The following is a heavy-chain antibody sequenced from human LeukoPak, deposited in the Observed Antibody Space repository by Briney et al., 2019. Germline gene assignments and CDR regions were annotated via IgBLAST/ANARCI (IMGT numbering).Heavy chain of an antibody. D-gene: IGHD3-10*01. CDR2: ISDSGGDT. J-gene: IGHJ6*02. CDR1: GFIFSNYA. CDR3: AKVPYSDYGSGRPAFMDV. V-gene: IGHV3-23*01. Sequence: GGSLRLSCAASGFIFSNYAMSWARQARGEGVEWVSTISDSGGDTYYADSVKGRFTISRDNPKNTLYLQMTSLRAEDTAIYYCAKVPYSDYGSGRPAFMDVWGQGTTVAVSS.